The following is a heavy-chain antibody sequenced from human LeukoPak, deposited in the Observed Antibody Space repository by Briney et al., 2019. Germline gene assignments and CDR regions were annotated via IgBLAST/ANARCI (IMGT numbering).Heavy chain of an antibody. V-gene: IGHV4-34*01. CDR1: GGSFSGYY. CDR3: ASPLLGDYGDV. CDR2: INHSGST. J-gene: IGHJ6*03. Sequence: SETLSPTCAVYGGSFSGYYWSWIRQPPGKGLEWIGEINHSGSTSYNPSLKSRVTISVDTSKNQFSLKLSSVTAADTAVYYCASPLLGDYGDVWGKGTTVTVSS.